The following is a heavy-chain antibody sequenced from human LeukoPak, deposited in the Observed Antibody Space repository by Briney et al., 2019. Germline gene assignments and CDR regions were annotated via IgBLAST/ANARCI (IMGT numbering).Heavy chain of an antibody. D-gene: IGHD3/OR15-3a*01. CDR3: IKGLVKGYYYGMDV. CDR1: GFTFDDYA. V-gene: IGHV3-43*02. J-gene: IGHJ6*02. Sequence: PGASLRLSCAASGFTFDDYAMHWVRQPPGKGLGWVSLISGDGGRTYYADSVKGRFTISRDKSKNSLYLQMNSLRTEDTALYYCIKGLVKGYYYGMDVWGQGTTVTVSS. CDR2: ISGDGGRT.